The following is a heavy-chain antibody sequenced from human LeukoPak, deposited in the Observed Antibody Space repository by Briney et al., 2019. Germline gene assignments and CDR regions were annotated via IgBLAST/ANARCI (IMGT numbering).Heavy chain of an antibody. Sequence: GGSLRLSCAASGFTFDDYAMHWVRQAPGKGLEWVSAISGSGGSTYYADSVKGRFTISRDNSKNTLYLQMNSLRAEDTAVYYCAKDRGYYSNYVGYFDYWGQGTLVTVSS. CDR1: GFTFDDYA. J-gene: IGHJ4*02. CDR2: ISGSGGST. D-gene: IGHD4-4*01. CDR3: AKDRGYYSNYVGYFDY. V-gene: IGHV3-23*01.